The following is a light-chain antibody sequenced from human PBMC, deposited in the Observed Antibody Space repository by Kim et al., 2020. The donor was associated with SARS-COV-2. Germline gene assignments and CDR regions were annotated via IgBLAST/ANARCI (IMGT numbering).Light chain of an antibody. CDR1: QDIMLK. J-gene: IGKJ2*01. Sequence: DIQMTQSPPSLSASVGDRVTITCRASQDIMLKLVWIQQKPGKGPKSLICDASILQSGVPSRFSGSGSGTDFTLTISSLQPDDFATYYCQLYETFPRTLRQGTGLEL. CDR3: QLYETFPRT. CDR2: DAS. V-gene: IGKV1-16*01.